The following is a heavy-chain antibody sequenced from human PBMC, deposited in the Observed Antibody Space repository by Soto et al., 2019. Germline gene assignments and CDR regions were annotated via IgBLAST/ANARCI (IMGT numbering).Heavy chain of an antibody. V-gene: IGHV3-23*01. CDR2: ISGRGGMT. CDR3: AKYEPGIGFDY. J-gene: IGHJ4*02. D-gene: IGHD3-10*01. Sequence: GGSLRLSCAASGFTFSSYAMRWVSQAPGKGLEWVSGISGRGGMTYYADCVKGRFTISRDNSKNTLYLQMNSLRAEDTAVYYCAKYEPGIGFDYWGQGTLVTVSS. CDR1: GFTFSSYA.